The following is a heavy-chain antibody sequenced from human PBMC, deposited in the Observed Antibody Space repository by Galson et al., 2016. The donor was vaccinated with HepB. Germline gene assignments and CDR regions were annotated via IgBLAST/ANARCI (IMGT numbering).Heavy chain of an antibody. V-gene: IGHV1-18*01. J-gene: IGHJ4*02. Sequence: SVKVSCKASGYTFTCYGISWVRQAPGQGLEWMGWISPYNGNTNYAQNFRGRVTMTTDTSTSTAYMELRSLRSDDTAVYYCARDSRDFYFDYWGQGTLVTVSS. D-gene: IGHD3-3*01. CDR3: ARDSRDFYFDY. CDR1: GYTFTCYG. CDR2: ISPYNGNT.